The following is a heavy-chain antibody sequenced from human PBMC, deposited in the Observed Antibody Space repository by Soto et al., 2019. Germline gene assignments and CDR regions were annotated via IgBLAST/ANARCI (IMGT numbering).Heavy chain of an antibody. V-gene: IGHV1-69*02. Sequence: QVQLVQYGAEVKKPGSSLKVSCKDSVGTFSTYSMFWVRQAPGQGLEWMGRIIPLLGIANYAQKFQGRVTITADKSTSTAYMELDSLRSEDTALYYCTIGSWSGEVFDIWGQGTMVTVSS. D-gene: IGHD2-21*01. CDR3: TIGSWSGEVFDI. J-gene: IGHJ3*02. CDR2: IIPLLGIA. CDR1: VGTFSTYS.